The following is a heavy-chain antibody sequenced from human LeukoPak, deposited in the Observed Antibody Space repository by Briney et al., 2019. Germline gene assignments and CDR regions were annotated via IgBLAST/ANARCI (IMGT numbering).Heavy chain of an antibody. Sequence: SVKVSCKASGGTFSSYAISWVRQAPGQGLEWMGGIIPIFGTANYAQKFQGRVTITTDESTSTAYMELSSLRSEDTAVYYCARVTRGSSSALDYFGYWGQGTLVTVSS. D-gene: IGHD6-6*01. V-gene: IGHV1-69*05. CDR3: ARVTRGSSSALDYFGY. J-gene: IGHJ4*02. CDR2: IIPIFGTA. CDR1: GGTFSSYA.